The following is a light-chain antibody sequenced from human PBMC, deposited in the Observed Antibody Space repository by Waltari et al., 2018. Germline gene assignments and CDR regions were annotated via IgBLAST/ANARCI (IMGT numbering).Light chain of an antibody. V-gene: IGKV3-15*01. J-gene: IGKJ4*01. CDR3: QQYNNWLT. CDR1: QSVSDD. CDR2: RAA. Sequence: EVVMTQSPAILSVSPGQRATLFCRASQSVSDDFALYQHTSGQPPRLLIYRAAYRATGGPDRFSGSGSGTEFTLTINSLQSEDFAVYYCQQYNNWLTFGGGTKVEV.